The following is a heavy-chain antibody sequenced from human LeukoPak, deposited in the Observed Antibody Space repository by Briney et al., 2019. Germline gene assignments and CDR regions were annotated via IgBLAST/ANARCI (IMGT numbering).Heavy chain of an antibody. CDR1: GYTFGSDD. Sequence: GASVKVSCKASGYTFGSDDINWVRQAPGQGLEWMGWISAHNGDTKFAEKFQGRVILTTDTPTTTANMELRSLRSDDTAVYYCAREPRDGYNFAEAFDIWGQGTMVTVSS. V-gene: IGHV1-18*01. D-gene: IGHD5-24*01. CDR2: ISAHNGDT. CDR3: AREPRDGYNFAEAFDI. J-gene: IGHJ3*02.